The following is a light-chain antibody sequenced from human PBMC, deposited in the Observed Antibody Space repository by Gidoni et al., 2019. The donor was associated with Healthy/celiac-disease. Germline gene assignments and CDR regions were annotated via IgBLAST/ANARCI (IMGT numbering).Light chain of an antibody. V-gene: IGKV4-1*01. CDR1: QRVFYSSNNKNY. CDR3: QQYYSTPYT. Sequence: DIVMTQSPDSLAVSLGERATINCKSSQRVFYSSNNKNYLAWYQQKPGQPPTLLIYWASTRASGVPDRFRGGGSGTDFTLTISSLQAEDVAVYYCQQYYSTPYTFGQGTKLEIK. J-gene: IGKJ2*01. CDR2: WAS.